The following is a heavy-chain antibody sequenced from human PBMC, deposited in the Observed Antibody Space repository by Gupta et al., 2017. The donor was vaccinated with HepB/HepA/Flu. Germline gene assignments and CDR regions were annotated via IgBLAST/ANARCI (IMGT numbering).Heavy chain of an antibody. V-gene: IGHV3-30*03. CDR2: ISYEGSNK. CDR3: TRASYDSSGYDYGMDV. D-gene: IGHD3-22*01. CDR1: GFTFSIYG. Sequence: QVQLVEPGGGVVQLGRSLSRSCQAPGFTFSIYGMPWVRQAPGKGLEWVAAISYEGSNKYYADSVKGRFTISRDNPKNMMYLQMTSLRPEDTGVYYCTRASYDSSGYDYGMDVWGQGTTVTVSS. J-gene: IGHJ6*02.